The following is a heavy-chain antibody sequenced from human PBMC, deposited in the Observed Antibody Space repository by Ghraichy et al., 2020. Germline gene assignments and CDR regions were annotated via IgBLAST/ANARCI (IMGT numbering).Heavy chain of an antibody. Sequence: GGSLRLSCVASGITFSSYWMSWVRQAPGKGLEWVANIKQDGSEKYYVDSVKGRFTISRDNAKNSLYLQMNSLRAEDTAVYYCARGGYTYGAWGQGTLVTVSS. CDR2: IKQDGSEK. V-gene: IGHV3-7*03. CDR1: GITFSSYW. J-gene: IGHJ4*02. D-gene: IGHD5-18*01. CDR3: ARGGYTYGA.